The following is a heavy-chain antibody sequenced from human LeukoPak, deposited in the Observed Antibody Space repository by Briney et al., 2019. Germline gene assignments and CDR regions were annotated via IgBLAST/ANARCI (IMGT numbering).Heavy chain of an antibody. V-gene: IGHV4-59*08. CDR2: IYNSGST. CDR1: GGSISSYY. CDR3: ARQVAVAGTYGLTD. J-gene: IGHJ4*02. D-gene: IGHD6-19*01. Sequence: SETLPLTCTVSGGSISSYYWSWIRQPPGKGLEWIGYIYNSGSTNYNPSLKSRVTISVDTSKKQFSLKLSSVTAADTAVYYCARQVAVAGTYGLTDWGQGTLVTVS.